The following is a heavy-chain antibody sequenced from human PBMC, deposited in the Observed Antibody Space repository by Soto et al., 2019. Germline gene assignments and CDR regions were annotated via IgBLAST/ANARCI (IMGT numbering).Heavy chain of an antibody. CDR3: ARSRTYGGNSFDY. Sequence: GESLKISCSTSGYSFTSYWIGWVRQMPGKGLEWMGIIHPADSDTRYSPSFQGQVTISADKSISTAYLQWSSLKASDTAIYYCARSRTYGGNSFDYWGQGTLVNVSS. CDR1: GYSFTSYW. J-gene: IGHJ4*02. CDR2: IHPADSDT. D-gene: IGHD2-15*01. V-gene: IGHV5-51*01.